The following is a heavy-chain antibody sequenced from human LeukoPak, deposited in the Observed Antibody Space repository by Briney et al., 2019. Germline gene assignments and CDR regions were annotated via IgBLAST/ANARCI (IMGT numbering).Heavy chain of an antibody. J-gene: IGHJ6*02. CDR3: AREYCSSTSCYGADYYYGMDV. V-gene: IGHV3-30*03. D-gene: IGHD2-2*01. CDR1: GFTFSSYG. Sequence: SGGSLRLSCAASGFTFSSYGMHWVRQAPGKGLEWVAVISYDGSNKYYADSVKGRFTISRDNSKNTLYLQMNSLRAEDTAVYYCAREYCSSTSCYGADYYYGMDVWGQGTTVTVSS. CDR2: ISYDGSNK.